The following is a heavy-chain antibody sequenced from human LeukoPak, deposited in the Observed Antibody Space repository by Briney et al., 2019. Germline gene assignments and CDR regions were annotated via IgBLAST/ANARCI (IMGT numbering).Heavy chain of an antibody. CDR2: ISGRGDST. J-gene: IGHJ4*02. Sequence: GGSLRLSCAASGFTFSSYAMSWVRQAPGKGLEWVSSISGRGDSTYYADSVKGRFTISRDNSKNTLYLQMNSLRAEDTAVYYCAKSDYYDSSGYYYTTYYFDYWGQGTLVTVSS. V-gene: IGHV3-23*01. CDR3: AKSDYYDSSGYYYTTYYFDY. CDR1: GFTFSSYA. D-gene: IGHD3-22*01.